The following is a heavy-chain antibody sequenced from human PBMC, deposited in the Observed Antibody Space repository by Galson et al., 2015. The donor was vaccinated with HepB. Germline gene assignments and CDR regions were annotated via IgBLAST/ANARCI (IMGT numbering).Heavy chain of an antibody. V-gene: IGHV1-69*02. D-gene: IGHD6-13*01. CDR2: IIPILGIA. Sequence: SVKVSCKASGGTFSSYTISWVRQAPGQGLEWMGRIIPILGIANYAQKFQGRVTITADKSTSTAYMELSSLRSEDTAVYYCARAMSPTEYSSSWYFDLWGRGTLVTVSS. CDR1: GGTFSSYT. CDR3: ARAMSPTEYSSSWYFDL. J-gene: IGHJ2*01.